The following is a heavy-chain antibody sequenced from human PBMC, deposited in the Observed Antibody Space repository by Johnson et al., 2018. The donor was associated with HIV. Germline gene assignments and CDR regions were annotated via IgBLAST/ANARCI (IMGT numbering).Heavy chain of an antibody. V-gene: IGHV3-30*04. J-gene: IGHJ3*02. CDR2: ISYDGSEK. CDR3: ARGCGSRSGSPCYDPFDI. CDR1: GFTFSSYA. D-gene: IGHD1-26*01. Sequence: QVQLVESGGGVDQSGRSLRLSCAASGFTFSSYAMHWVRQAPGKGLEWVAVISYDGSEKYFADSVKGRFTISRDSSKNTLYLQMNSLTPEDTAVYYWARGCGSRSGSPCYDPFDIWGQGTMVTVSS.